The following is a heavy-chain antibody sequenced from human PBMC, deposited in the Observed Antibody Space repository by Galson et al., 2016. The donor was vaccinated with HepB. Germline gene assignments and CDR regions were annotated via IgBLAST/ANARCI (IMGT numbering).Heavy chain of an antibody. Sequence: SETLSLTCTVSGGSIRTANNWGWIRQSPGKGLEWIVSITYTGATYYNPSLETRVTTSEDVSKNQFSLTLNSVTAADTAVYYCVSEHSRSWTVFDPWGQGTLVIVSS. CDR3: VSEHSRSWTVFDP. J-gene: IGHJ5*02. D-gene: IGHD1-26*01. CDR2: ITYTGAT. V-gene: IGHV4-39*01. CDR1: GGSIRTANN.